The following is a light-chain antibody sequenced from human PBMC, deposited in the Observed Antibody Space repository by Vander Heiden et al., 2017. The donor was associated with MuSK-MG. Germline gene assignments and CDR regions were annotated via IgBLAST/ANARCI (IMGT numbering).Light chain of an antibody. J-gene: IGKJ4*01. Sequence: AIQLTQSPSSLSASVGDRVTITCRASQGISSALAWYQQEPGKAPKLLIYDASSLESGVPSRFSGSGSGTDFTLTISSLQPEDFATYYCQQVNSYPFFGGGTKVEIK. CDR2: DAS. V-gene: IGKV1-13*02. CDR1: QGISSA. CDR3: QQVNSYPF.